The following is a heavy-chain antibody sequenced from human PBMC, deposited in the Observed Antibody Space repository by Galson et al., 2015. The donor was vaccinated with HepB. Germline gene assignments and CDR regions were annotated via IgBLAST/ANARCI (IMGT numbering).Heavy chain of an antibody. D-gene: IGHD3-16*01. J-gene: IGHJ4*02. CDR1: GFIFSNYA. Sequence: SLRLSCAASGFIFSNYAMHWVRQAPGKGLEWVATISYDGTRKYYADSVKGRFTISRDNSKDTLYLLLNSLRTEDTAVYYCVRDLRLWDYWGQGTLVTVSS. CDR2: ISYDGTRK. V-gene: IGHV3-30-3*01. CDR3: VRDLRLWDY.